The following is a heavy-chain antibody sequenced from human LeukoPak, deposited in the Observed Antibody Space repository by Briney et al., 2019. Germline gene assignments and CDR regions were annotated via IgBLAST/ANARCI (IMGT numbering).Heavy chain of an antibody. D-gene: IGHD3-10*01. CDR3: ARTGSSVL. CDR2: INHSGST. V-gene: IGHV4-34*01. CDR1: GGSFSGYY. Sequence: SETLSLTCAVYGGSFSGYYWSWIRQPPGKGLEWIGEINHSGSTNYNPSLKSRVTISVDTSKNQFSLKLSSVTAADTAVYYCARTGSSVLWGQGTLVTVSS. J-gene: IGHJ4*02.